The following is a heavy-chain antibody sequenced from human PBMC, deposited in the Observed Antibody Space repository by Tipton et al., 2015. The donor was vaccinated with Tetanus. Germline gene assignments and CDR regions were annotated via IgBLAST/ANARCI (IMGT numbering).Heavy chain of an antibody. CDR1: GFQFSSYA. CDR3: ARDFRPIFGVAQPFDP. J-gene: IGHJ5*02. Sequence: GSLRLSCKASGFQFSSYAMHWVRQAPGKGLEWVSHISGTGTTVDYADSVKGRFTISRDNAKNSLYLQMNNLRDEDTAIYYCARDFRPIFGVAQPFDPWGQGTLVTVSS. V-gene: IGHV3-48*02. D-gene: IGHD3-3*01. CDR2: ISGTGTTV.